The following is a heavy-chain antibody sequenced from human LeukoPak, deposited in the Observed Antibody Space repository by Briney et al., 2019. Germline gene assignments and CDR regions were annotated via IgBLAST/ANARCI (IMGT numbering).Heavy chain of an antibody. CDR3: LYSSSSGDY. Sequence: PGGSLRLSCAASGFTFSSYGMHWVRQAPGKGLEWVAVISYDGSNKYYADSVKGRFTIPRDNSKNTLYLQMNSLRAEDTAVYYCLYSSSSGDYWGQGTLVTVSS. CDR1: GFTFSSYG. J-gene: IGHJ4*02. D-gene: IGHD6-13*01. CDR2: ISYDGSNK. V-gene: IGHV3-30*03.